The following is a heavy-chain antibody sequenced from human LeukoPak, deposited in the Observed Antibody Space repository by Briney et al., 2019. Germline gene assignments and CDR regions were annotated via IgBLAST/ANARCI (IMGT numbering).Heavy chain of an antibody. Sequence: GRSLRLSCAASRFTFSNYGMHWVRQAPGKGLEWVALISNDGSNDYYGDSVEGRFTISRDNAKNSLYLQMNSLRAEDTAVYYCARDKYSIDYWGQGTLVTVSS. CDR1: RFTFSNYG. J-gene: IGHJ4*02. CDR2: ISNDGSND. D-gene: IGHD2-21*01. V-gene: IGHV3-30*03. CDR3: ARDKYSIDY.